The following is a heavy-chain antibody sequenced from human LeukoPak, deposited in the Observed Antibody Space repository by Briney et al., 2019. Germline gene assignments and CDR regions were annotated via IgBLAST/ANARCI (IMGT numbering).Heavy chain of an antibody. D-gene: IGHD6-19*01. CDR2: IYYSGST. J-gene: IGHJ4*02. CDR1: GGSISSYY. CDR3: ARGPEPPGIAVAGTPPN. V-gene: IGHV4-59*12. Sequence: SETLSLTCSVSGGSISSYYWSWIRQPPGKALEWIGYIYYSGSTNYNPSLKSRVTISVDTSKNQFSLKLSSVTAADTAVYYCARGPEPPGIAVAGTPPNWGQGTLVTVSS.